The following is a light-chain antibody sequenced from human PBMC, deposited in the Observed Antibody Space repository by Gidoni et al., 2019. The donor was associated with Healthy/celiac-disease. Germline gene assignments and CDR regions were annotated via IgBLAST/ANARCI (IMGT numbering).Light chain of an antibody. CDR1: QGISSY. V-gene: IGKV1-8*01. J-gene: IGKJ3*01. CDR2: AAS. CDR3: QQYYSYPLT. Sequence: AIRMTQSPSSFSAATGDRVTITCRASQGISSYLAWYQPKPGKAPKLLIYAASTLQSGVPSRFSGSVSGTDFTLTISCLQSEDFATYYCQQYYSYPLTFGPGTKVDIK.